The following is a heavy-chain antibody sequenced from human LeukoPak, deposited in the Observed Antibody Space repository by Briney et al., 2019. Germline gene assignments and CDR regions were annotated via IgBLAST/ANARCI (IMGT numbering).Heavy chain of an antibody. J-gene: IGHJ4*02. CDR2: ISSSSYI. Sequence: GGSLRLSCAASGFTFSSYTMNWVRQAPGKGLEWVSCISSSSYIYYADSVKGRFTISRDNAKNSLYLQMNSLRAEDTAVYYCARTYYSGSGSPYYWGQGTLVTVSS. CDR1: GFTFSSYT. V-gene: IGHV3-21*01. CDR3: ARTYYSGSGSPYY. D-gene: IGHD3-10*01.